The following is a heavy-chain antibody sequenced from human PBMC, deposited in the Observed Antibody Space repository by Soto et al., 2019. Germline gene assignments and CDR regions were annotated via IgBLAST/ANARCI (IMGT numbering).Heavy chain of an antibody. D-gene: IGHD6-19*01. Sequence: EVQLVDSGGGLVQPGGSLRLSCAASGFTFSSYWMSWVRQAPGKGLEWVANIKQDGSEKYYVDSVKRRFTISRDNAKNALYLQMNSLRAEDTAVYYCARDSGYSSGWEAYYFDYWGQGTLVTVSS. CDR1: GFTFSSYW. V-gene: IGHV3-7*01. CDR3: ARDSGYSSGWEAYYFDY. J-gene: IGHJ4*02. CDR2: IKQDGSEK.